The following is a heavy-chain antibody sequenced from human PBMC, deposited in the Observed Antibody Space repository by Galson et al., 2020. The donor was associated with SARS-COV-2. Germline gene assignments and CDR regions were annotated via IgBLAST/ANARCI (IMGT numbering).Heavy chain of an antibody. D-gene: IGHD6-13*01. J-gene: IGHJ4*02. CDR2: IYTSGST. Sequence: SETLSLTCTVSGGSISSGSYYWSWIRQPAGKGLEWIGRIYTSGSTNYNPSLKSRVTISLDTSKNHFSLKLSSVTAADTAVYYCARGSALAAGGQWGQGTLVTVSS. CDR1: GGSISSGSYY. V-gene: IGHV4-61*02. CDR3: ARGSALAAGGQ.